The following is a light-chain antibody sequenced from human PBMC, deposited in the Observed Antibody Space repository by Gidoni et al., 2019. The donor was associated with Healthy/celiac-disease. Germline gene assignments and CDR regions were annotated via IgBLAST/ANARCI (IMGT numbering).Light chain of an antibody. CDR1: SLRSDY. CDR3: NSRDSSGNLLQV. Sequence: SSELTQDPAVSVALGQTVRITCQGDSLRSDYASWYQQKPGQAPVLVIYGKNNRPSGIPDRFSGSSSGNTASLTITGAQAEDEADYYCNSRDSSGNLLQVFGGGTKLTVL. J-gene: IGLJ2*01. CDR2: GKN. V-gene: IGLV3-19*01.